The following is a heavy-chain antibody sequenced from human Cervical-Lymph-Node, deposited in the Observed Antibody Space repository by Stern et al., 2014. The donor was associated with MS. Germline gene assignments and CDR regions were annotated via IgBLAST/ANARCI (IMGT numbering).Heavy chain of an antibody. V-gene: IGHV5-51*03. CDR3: ARGRGIALRPDY. CDR1: GYSLTNTW. J-gene: IGHJ4*02. Sequence: DVQLVESGAELKKPGESLRISCKGSGYSLTNTWIGWVRQMPGKGLEWMGIIYPVDSETRSSPSFQGQVTISADKSINTAYLQWSSLKASDTAMYYCARGRGIALRPDYWGQGTLVTVSS. CDR2: IYPVDSET. D-gene: IGHD6-13*01.